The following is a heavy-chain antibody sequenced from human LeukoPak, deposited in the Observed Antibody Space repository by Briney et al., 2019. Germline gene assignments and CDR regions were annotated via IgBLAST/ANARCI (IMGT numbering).Heavy chain of an antibody. D-gene: IGHD3-10*01. V-gene: IGHV4-59*01. J-gene: IGHJ4*02. CDR1: GGSINNYY. Sequence: SETLSLTCTVSGGSINNYYWSWIRQPPGKGLEWSGYIYYSGSTNYNPSLKSLVTISVDMSKNQFSLKVSSVTAADTAVYYCARLRGEYDYWGQGTLVTVSS. CDR2: IYYSGST. CDR3: ARLRGEYDY.